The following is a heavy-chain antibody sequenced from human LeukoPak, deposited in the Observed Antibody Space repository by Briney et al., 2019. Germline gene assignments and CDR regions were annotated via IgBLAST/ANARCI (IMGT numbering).Heavy chain of an antibody. J-gene: IGHJ4*02. D-gene: IGHD1/OR15-1a*01. CDR2: ISSDGRTT. Sequence: PGGSLKLSCGASGFTFTSYAIHWVRQAPGKGLEYVSAISSDGRTTFYANSVKGRFIISRDNSKNTVYLQMDSLGVEDMAVYYCARGQTTPPDYFDYWGQGTLVTVSS. V-gene: IGHV3-64*01. CDR3: ARGQTTPPDYFDY. CDR1: GFTFTSYA.